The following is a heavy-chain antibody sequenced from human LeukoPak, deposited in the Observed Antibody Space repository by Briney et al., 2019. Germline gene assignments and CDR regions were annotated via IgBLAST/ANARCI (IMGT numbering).Heavy chain of an antibody. CDR1: GFTLSTYA. CDR3: ARVGREYYDFWSGYLKGNWFDP. D-gene: IGHD3-3*01. V-gene: IGHV3-23*01. Sequence: GGSLRLSCAASGFTLSTYAMSWVRQTPGKGLEWVAATSSSDAGTYHADSVRGRFTISRDNSKNTLYLQMNSLRAEDTAVYYCARVGREYYDFWSGYLKGNWFDPWGQGTLVTVSS. J-gene: IGHJ5*02. CDR2: TSSSDAGT.